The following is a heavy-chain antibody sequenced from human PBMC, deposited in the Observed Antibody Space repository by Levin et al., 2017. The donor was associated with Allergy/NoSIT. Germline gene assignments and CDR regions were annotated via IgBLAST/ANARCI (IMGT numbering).Heavy chain of an antibody. D-gene: IGHD5-18*01. CDR1: GFSISSYS. CDR3: AREMFPYVDTPFGAVDY. Sequence: GESLKISCAASGFSISSYSVNWVRQAPGKGLEWVSFISTGGDAIFYADSLRGRFSVSRDTAKNSLYLQMSSLRAEDTAVYYCAREMFPYVDTPFGAVDYWGQGILVTVSS. J-gene: IGHJ4*02. CDR2: ISTGGDAI. V-gene: IGHV3-21*01.